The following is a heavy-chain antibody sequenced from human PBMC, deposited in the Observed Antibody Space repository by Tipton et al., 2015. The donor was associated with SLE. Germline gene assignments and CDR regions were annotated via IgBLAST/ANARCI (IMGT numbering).Heavy chain of an antibody. D-gene: IGHD5-24*01. V-gene: IGHV3-30*19. CDR1: GFIFSSYG. Sequence: SLRLSCAASGFIFSSYGMHWVRQAPGKGLEWVAVISYDGSNKYYADSVKGRFTISRDNSKNTLYLQMNSLRAEDTAVYYCAREMATIIDYWGQGTLVTVSS. CDR2: ISYDGSNK. CDR3: AREMATIIDY. J-gene: IGHJ4*02.